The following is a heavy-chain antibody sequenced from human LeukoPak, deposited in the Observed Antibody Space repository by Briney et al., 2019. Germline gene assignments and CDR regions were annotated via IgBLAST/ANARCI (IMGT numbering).Heavy chain of an antibody. D-gene: IGHD3-22*01. CDR3: TKLDGGSGFYSTLDY. CDR1: GFTFSNYG. Sequence: GGSLRLSCAASGFTFSNYGMSWVRQAPGKGLEWVSTISGSGGSTYYADSVKGRFTISRDNYKNTLYLQMNSLRAEDTAVYYCTKLDGGSGFYSTLDYWGQGTLVTVSS. CDR2: ISGSGGST. V-gene: IGHV3-23*01. J-gene: IGHJ4*02.